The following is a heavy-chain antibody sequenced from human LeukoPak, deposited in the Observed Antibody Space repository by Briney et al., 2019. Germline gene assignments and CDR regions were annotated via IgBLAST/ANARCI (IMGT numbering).Heavy chain of an antibody. CDR2: ISSSSSTI. CDR1: GFTFSNYI. D-gene: IGHD3-16*01. CDR3: ARDRGGIDF. J-gene: IGHJ4*02. V-gene: IGHV3-48*01. Sequence: GSLRLSCVASGFTFSNYIMNWVRQAPGKGLEWVSYISSSSSTIYYADFVKGRFTISRDNAKKSLNLQMNSLRAEDTAVYYCARDRGGIDFWGRGTLVTVSS.